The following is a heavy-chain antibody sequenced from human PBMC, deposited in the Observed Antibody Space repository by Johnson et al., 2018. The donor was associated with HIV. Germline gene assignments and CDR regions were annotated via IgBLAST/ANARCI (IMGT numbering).Heavy chain of an antibody. J-gene: IGHJ3*02. CDR1: GFTFDDYG. CDR2: INWNGGST. CDR3: ARVTYYYDSSGLTGRAFDI. D-gene: IGHD3-22*01. Sequence: VQLVESGGGLVQPGGSLRLSCAASGFTFDDYGMSWVRQVPGKGLEWVSGINWNGGSTGYADSVKGRFTISRDNAKNSLYLQMNSLRAEDTAVYYCARVTYYYDSSGLTGRAFDIWGQGTMVTVSS. V-gene: IGHV3-20*04.